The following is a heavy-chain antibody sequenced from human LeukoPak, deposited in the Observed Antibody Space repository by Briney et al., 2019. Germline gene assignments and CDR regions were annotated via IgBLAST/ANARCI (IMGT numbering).Heavy chain of an antibody. V-gene: IGHV1-2*06. D-gene: IGHD1-26*01. J-gene: IGHJ4*02. CDR1: GYTFTGYY. CDR3: ARWSGGTSSYFDY. CDR2: INPNSGGT. Sequence: ASVKVSCKASGYTFTGYYMHWVRQAPGQGLEWMGRINPNSGGTNYAQKFQGRVTMTRDTSISTAYMELSSLRSEDTAVYYCARWSGGTSSYFDYWGQGTLVTVSS.